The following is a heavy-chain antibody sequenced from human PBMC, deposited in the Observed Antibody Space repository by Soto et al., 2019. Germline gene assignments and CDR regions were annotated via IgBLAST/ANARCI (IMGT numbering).Heavy chain of an antibody. CDR1: GDTFSFYS. CDR2: GNPILSMS. CDR3: ATSYGSGYRAFDY. Sequence: QVQLVQSGAEVKRPGSSVQVSCKASGDTFSFYSINWVRQAPGLGLEWMGRGNPILSMSNYAQSFQGRVTMTADKSTSTAYMELSGLRSEDTAMYDCATSYGSGYRAFDYWGQGALVTVSS. D-gene: IGHD3-10*01. V-gene: IGHV1-69*04. J-gene: IGHJ4*02.